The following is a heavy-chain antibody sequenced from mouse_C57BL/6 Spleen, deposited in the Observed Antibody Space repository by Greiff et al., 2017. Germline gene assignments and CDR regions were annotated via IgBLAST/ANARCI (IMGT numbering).Heavy chain of an antibody. CDR3: ARGSDGYYFDY. D-gene: IGHD2-3*01. V-gene: IGHV1-9*01. CDR2: ILPGSGST. Sequence: QVQLKQSGAELMKPGASVKLSCKATGYTFTGYWIEWVKQRPGHGLEWIGEILPGSGSTNDNEKFKGKATFTADTSSTTAYMQLSSLTTDDSAIYSCARGSDGYYFDYWGQGTTLTVSS. CDR1: GYTFTGYW. J-gene: IGHJ2*01.